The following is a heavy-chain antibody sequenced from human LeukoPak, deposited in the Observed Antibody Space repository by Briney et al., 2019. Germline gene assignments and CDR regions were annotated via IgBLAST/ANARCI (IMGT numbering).Heavy chain of an antibody. CDR3: ARIRISSGSLTIPRGYFDY. Sequence: SETLSLTCAVSGGSFSDFYWNWIRQPPGKGLEWIGEVNYSGSTYYNPSLTSRVIISVDTSKKQFSLKLSSVTAADTGVYYCARIRISSGSLTIPRGYFDYWGQGTLVTVSS. J-gene: IGHJ4*02. CDR2: VNYSGST. D-gene: IGHD3-22*01. V-gene: IGHV4-34*01. CDR1: GGSFSDFY.